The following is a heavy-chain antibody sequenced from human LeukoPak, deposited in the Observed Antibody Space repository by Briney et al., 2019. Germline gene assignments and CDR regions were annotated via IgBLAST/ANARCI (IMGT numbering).Heavy chain of an antibody. V-gene: IGHV3-21*01. J-gene: IGHJ3*02. CDR2: ISSSSTYI. CDR3: ARDFLNAIDI. CDR1: GFTFSSST. D-gene: IGHD2/OR15-2a*01. Sequence: PGGSLRLSCAASGFTFSSSTMTWVRQSPGKGLEWVSSISSSSTYIYYADSVKGRFIISRDNAKNSLYLQMNSLRAEDTAVFYCARDFLNAIDIWGLGTMVTVSS.